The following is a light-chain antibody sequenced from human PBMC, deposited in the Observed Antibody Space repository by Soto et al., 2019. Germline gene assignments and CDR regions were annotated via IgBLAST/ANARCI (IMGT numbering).Light chain of an antibody. CDR3: SSYTSSSTLV. J-gene: IGLJ2*01. Sequence: QSALTQPASVSGSPGQSITISCTGTSSDVGGYNYVSWYQHHPGTASKLMIYEVSDRPSGVSNRFSGSQSGNTASLTISGLQAEDEADYFCSSYTSSSTLVFGGGTKLTVL. V-gene: IGLV2-14*01. CDR1: SSDVGGYNY. CDR2: EVS.